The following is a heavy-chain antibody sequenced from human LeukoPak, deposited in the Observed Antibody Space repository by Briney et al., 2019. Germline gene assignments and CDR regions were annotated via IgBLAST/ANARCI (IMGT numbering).Heavy chain of an antibody. D-gene: IGHD6-13*01. V-gene: IGHV5-51*01. Sequence: GESLKISCKGSGYSFTSYWIGWVRQMPGKGLEWMGIIYPGDSDTRYSPSFQGQVTISADKSISTAYLQWSSLKASDTAMYYCATLSIAAAGTWYYFDYWGQGTLVTVSS. CDR3: ATLSIAAAGTWYYFDY. CDR1: GYSFTSYW. CDR2: IYPGDSDT. J-gene: IGHJ4*02.